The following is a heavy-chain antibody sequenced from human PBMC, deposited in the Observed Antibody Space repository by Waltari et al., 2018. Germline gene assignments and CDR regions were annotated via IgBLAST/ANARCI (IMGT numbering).Heavy chain of an antibody. CDR3: ARDRYGEAAAGNEMESNMDV. V-gene: IGHV1-69*10. CDR2: IIPSLGIA. CDR1: GGTFSSYA. J-gene: IGHJ6*03. Sequence: QVQLVQSGAEVKKPGSSVKVSCKASGGTFSSYAISWVRQAPGQGLEWMGGIIPSLGIANYEQKFQGRVTSTADKSTSTAYMELSSLRSEDTAVYYCARDRYGEAAAGNEMESNMDVWGKGTTVTVSS. D-gene: IGHD6-13*01.